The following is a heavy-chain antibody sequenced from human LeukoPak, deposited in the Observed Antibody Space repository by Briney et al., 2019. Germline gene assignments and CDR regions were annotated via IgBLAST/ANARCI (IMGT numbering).Heavy chain of an antibody. CDR1: GFTFSSYA. V-gene: IGHV3-23*01. Sequence: GGSLRLSCAASGFTFSSYAMSWVRQAPGKGLEWVSHTTHSGITTRYADSVKGRFTISRDNSKSTLYLQMNSLRAEDTAVYYCAKPVTGSIFDYWGRGTLVTVSS. D-gene: IGHD6-19*01. CDR2: TTHSGITT. CDR3: AKPVTGSIFDY. J-gene: IGHJ4*02.